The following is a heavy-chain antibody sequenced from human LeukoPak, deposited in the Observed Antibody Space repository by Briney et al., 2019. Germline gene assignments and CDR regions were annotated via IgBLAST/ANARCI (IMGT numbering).Heavy chain of an antibody. CDR1: GGSISSYY. Sequence: SETLSLTCTVSGGSISSYYWSWIRQPPGKGLEWIGYIYYSGSTNYNPSLKSRVTISVDTSKNQFSLKLSSVTAADTAVYYCAREDLVAGLDYWGQGTLVTVSS. CDR3: AREDLVAGLDY. D-gene: IGHD6-19*01. J-gene: IGHJ4*02. CDR2: IYYSGST. V-gene: IGHV4-59*01.